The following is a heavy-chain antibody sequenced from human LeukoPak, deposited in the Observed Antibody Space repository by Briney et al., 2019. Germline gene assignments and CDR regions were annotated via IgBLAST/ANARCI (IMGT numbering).Heavy chain of an antibody. D-gene: IGHD2-21*02. CDR1: GYTFTGYY. V-gene: IGHV1-2*02. CDR2: INPNSGGT. Sequence: ASVKVSCKASGYTFTGYYMHWVRQAPGQGLEWMGWINPNSGGTNYAQKFQGMVTMTRDTSISTAYMELSRLRSDDAAVYYCARDPAYCGGDCYNYYYYGMDVWGQGTTVTVSS. CDR3: ARDPAYCGGDCYNYYYYGMDV. J-gene: IGHJ6*02.